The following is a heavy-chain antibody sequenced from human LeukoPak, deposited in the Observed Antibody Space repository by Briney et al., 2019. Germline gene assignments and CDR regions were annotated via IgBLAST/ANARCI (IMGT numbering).Heavy chain of an antibody. Sequence: PSETLSLTCNVSGASVSSGSYYWSWIRQPPGKGLEWIGYIYYTGITSYNPSLKSRVTMSVDMSMNQVSLKVTSLTAADTAVYYCAASSGVTLGRFWGQGALVTVSS. CDR1: GASVSSGSYY. CDR3: AASSGVTLGRF. CDR2: IYYTGIT. D-gene: IGHD3-16*01. V-gene: IGHV4-31*03. J-gene: IGHJ4*02.